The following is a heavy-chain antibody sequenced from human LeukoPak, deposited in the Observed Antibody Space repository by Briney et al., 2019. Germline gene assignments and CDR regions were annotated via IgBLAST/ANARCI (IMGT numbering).Heavy chain of an antibody. CDR3: ADSNYWYPVDY. J-gene: IGHJ4*02. Sequence: GGSLRHSCAASGFTFSNYAMRWVRQAPGKGLEWVSSITSSGDTTYYTDSVRGRFTISRDNSKNTLYLQMHSLRAEDTALYYCADSNYWYPVDYWGQGTLVTVSS. D-gene: IGHD4-11*01. CDR2: ITSSGDTT. V-gene: IGHV3-23*01. CDR1: GFTFSNYA.